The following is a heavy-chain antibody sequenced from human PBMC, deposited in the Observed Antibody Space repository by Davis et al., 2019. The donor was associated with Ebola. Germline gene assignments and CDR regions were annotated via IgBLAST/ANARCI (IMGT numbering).Heavy chain of an antibody. CDR1: GDTFSNYA. Sequence: AASVKVSCKASGDTFSNYAFSWVRQAPGQGLEWMGWTSSYTGNTTYTQKLQGRVTMTIDTSTTTAYMELRSLRPDDTAVYYCAREAEVDGSIFFLHWGQGTLVTVSS. J-gene: IGHJ1*01. D-gene: IGHD3-10*01. CDR2: TSSYTGNT. CDR3: AREAEVDGSIFFLH. V-gene: IGHV1-18*01.